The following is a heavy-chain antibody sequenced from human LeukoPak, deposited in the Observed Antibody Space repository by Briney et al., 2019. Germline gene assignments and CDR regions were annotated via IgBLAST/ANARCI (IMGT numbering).Heavy chain of an antibody. CDR1: GGSFSGYY. V-gene: IGHV4-34*01. Sequence: PSETLSLTCAVYGGSFSGYYWSWIRQPPGKGLKWIGEINHSGSTNYNPSLKSRVTISVDTSKNQFSLKLSSVTAADTAVYYCASQRKCSSTSCYKRFDYWGQGTLVTVSS. J-gene: IGHJ4*02. CDR2: INHSGST. D-gene: IGHD2-2*02. CDR3: ASQRKCSSTSCYKRFDY.